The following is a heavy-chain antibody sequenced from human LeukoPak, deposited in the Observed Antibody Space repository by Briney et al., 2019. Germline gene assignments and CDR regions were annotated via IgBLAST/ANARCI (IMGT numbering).Heavy chain of an antibody. Sequence: KPSETLSLTCAVYGGSFIDYYWSWLRQPPGKGLEWIGEIDHSGSTTYNPSLKSRVTISVDTSKNQFSLKLNSVTAADTAVYYCARGFSHWGQGTLVTVSS. J-gene: IGHJ4*02. CDR1: GGSFIDYY. CDR3: ARGFSH. V-gene: IGHV4-34*01. D-gene: IGHD3-3*01. CDR2: IDHSGST.